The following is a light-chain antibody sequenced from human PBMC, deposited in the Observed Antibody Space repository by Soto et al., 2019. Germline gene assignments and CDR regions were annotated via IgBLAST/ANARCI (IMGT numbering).Light chain of an antibody. Sequence: QSVLTQPPSVSGAPGQGVTISCTGSSSNIGAGYDVHWYQQLPGAAPKLLIFGNDNRPSGVPDRFSGSRSGTSASLAITGLQAEDEADSYCQSYDRSLSGSVFGAGTKVTVL. V-gene: IGLV1-40*01. CDR1: SSNIGAGYD. CDR2: GND. CDR3: QSYDRSLSGSV. J-gene: IGLJ1*01.